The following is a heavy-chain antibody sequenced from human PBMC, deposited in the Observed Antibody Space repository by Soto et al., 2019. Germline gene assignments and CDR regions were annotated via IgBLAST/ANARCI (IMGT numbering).Heavy chain of an antibody. CDR2: IYYSGTT. V-gene: IGHV4-31*11. J-gene: IGHJ4*02. D-gene: IGHD4-4*01. CDR1: GGSIGSGGLY. CDR3: ARALYSNYGTKLYYFDY. Sequence: PSETLSLTCAVSGGSIGSGGLYWSWIRQHPGKGLEWIGYIYYSGTTYYNPSLQSRVTISVDTSQNQFSLKLTSVTAADTAVYFCARALYSNYGTKLYYFDYWGPGTLVTVSS.